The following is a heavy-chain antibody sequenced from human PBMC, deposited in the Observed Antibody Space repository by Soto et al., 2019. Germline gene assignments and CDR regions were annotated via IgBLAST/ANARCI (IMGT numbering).Heavy chain of an antibody. CDR3: ARVSSSIVVVPDYGMDV. CDR1: GYTFVSHG. Sequence: VASVKVSCKASGYTFVSHGISWVRQAPGQGLEWMGWISVKSGNTQYAQNVRGRVTMTTDTSTSTAYMEMRSLGSDDTAVYYCARVSSSIVVVPDYGMDVWGQGTTVTSP. D-gene: IGHD2-2*01. V-gene: IGHV1-18*04. J-gene: IGHJ6*02. CDR2: ISVKSGNT.